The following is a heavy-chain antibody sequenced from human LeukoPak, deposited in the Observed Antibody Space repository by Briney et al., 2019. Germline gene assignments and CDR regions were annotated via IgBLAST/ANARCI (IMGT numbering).Heavy chain of an antibody. Sequence: PGRSLRLSCAASGFTFSSYAMHWVRQAPGKGLEWVAVISYDGNNKYYADSVKGRFTISRDNSKNTLYLQMNSLRAEDTAVYYCARDIGTPDYDILTGYSSYYYYGMDVWGQGTTVTVSS. CDR2: ISYDGNNK. CDR1: GFTFSSYA. CDR3: ARDIGTPDYDILTGYSSYYYYGMDV. V-gene: IGHV3-30-3*01. D-gene: IGHD3-9*01. J-gene: IGHJ6*02.